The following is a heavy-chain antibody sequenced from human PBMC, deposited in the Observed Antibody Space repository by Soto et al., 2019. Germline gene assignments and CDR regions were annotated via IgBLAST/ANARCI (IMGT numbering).Heavy chain of an antibody. V-gene: IGHV4-34*01. CDR2: INHSGST. Sequence: QVQLQQWGAGLLKPSETLSLTCAVYGGSFSGYYWSWIRQPPGKGLEWIGEINHSGSTNYNPSLKSRVTISVDTSKTQFSLKLSSVTAADTAVYYCARVRCRGGSCYPLRYWGQGTLVTVSS. CDR3: ARVRCRGGSCYPLRY. D-gene: IGHD2-15*01. CDR1: GGSFSGYY. J-gene: IGHJ4*02.